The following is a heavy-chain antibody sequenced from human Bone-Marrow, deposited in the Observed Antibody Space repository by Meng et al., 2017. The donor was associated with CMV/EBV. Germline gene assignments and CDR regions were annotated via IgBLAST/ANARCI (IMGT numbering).Heavy chain of an antibody. V-gene: IGHV3-21*01. D-gene: IGHD2-2*01. Sequence: GESLKISCAASGFTFSSYSMNWVCQAPGKGLEWVSSISSSSSYIYYADSVKGRFTISRDNAKNSLYLQMNSLRAEDTAVYYCARDRGCSSTSCYPIGSGEPKIQQKDAFDIWGQGTMVTVSS. CDR1: GFTFSSYS. CDR2: ISSSSSYI. J-gene: IGHJ3*02. CDR3: ARDRGCSSTSCYPIGSGEPKIQQKDAFDI.